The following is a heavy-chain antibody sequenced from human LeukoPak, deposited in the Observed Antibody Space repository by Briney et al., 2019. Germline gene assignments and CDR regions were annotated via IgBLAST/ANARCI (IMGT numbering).Heavy chain of an antibody. CDR3: AGKAVAGPYFDY. D-gene: IGHD6-19*01. J-gene: IGHJ4*02. CDR2: IYYSGST. Sequence: SETLSLTCTVSGGSISSYYWSWIRQPPGKGLEWIGYIYYSGSTNYNPSLKSRVTISVDTSKNQFSLKLRSVTAADTAVYYCAGKAVAGPYFDYWGQGTLVTVSS. V-gene: IGHV4-59*01. CDR1: GGSISSYY.